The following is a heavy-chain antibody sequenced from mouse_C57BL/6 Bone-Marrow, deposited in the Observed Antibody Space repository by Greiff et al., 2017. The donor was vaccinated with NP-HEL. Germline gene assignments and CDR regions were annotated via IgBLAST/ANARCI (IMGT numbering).Heavy chain of an antibody. J-gene: IGHJ4*01. D-gene: IGHD1-1*01. CDR1: GFSLTSYG. V-gene: IGHV2-2*01. Sequence: QVQLQQSGPGLVQPSQSLSITCTVSGFSLTSYGVHWVRQSPGKGLEWLGAIWSGGSTDYNAAFISRLSISKDNSKSQVFFKMNSLQADDTAIYYCARKGDYYGSSYEAMDYWGQGTSVTVSS. CDR2: IWSGGST. CDR3: ARKGDYYGSSYEAMDY.